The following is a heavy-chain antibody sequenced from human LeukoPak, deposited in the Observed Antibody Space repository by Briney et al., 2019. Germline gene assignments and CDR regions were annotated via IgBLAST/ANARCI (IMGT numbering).Heavy chain of an antibody. Sequence: SSETLSLTCAVYGGSFSGYYWSWIRQPPGKGLEWIGEINHSGSTNYNPSLKSRVTISVDTSKNQFSLKLSSVTAADTAVYYCARGRGKFDPWGQGTLATVSS. V-gene: IGHV4-34*01. CDR2: INHSGST. CDR3: ARGRGKFDP. CDR1: GGSFSGYY. J-gene: IGHJ5*02.